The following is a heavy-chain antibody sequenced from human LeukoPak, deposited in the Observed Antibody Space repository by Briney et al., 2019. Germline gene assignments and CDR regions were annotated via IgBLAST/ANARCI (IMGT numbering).Heavy chain of an antibody. D-gene: IGHD3-22*01. V-gene: IGHV3-23*01. CDR3: AKDVDSSGYPFDY. Sequence: GGSLRLSCAASGFTFSSYAMSWVRQAPGKGLEWVSAISGIGGSTYYADSVKGRVTISRDNSKNTLYLQMNSLRAEDTAVYYCAKDVDSSGYPFDYWGQGTLVTVSS. J-gene: IGHJ4*02. CDR1: GFTFSSYA. CDR2: ISGIGGST.